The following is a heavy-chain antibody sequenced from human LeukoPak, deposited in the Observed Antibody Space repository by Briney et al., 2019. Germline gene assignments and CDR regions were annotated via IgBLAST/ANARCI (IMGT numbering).Heavy chain of an antibody. D-gene: IGHD3-10*01. CDR3: EAYGSV. CDR1: GLIFSNYW. Sequence: GGSLRLSCAASGLIFSNYWMTWVRQAPGNGLEWVANIKEDGSETYYVDSVKGRFTISRDNDKNTLYLQMNSLRAEDTAVYYCEAYGSVWGQGTLVIVSS. CDR2: IKEDGSET. J-gene: IGHJ4*02. V-gene: IGHV3-7*03.